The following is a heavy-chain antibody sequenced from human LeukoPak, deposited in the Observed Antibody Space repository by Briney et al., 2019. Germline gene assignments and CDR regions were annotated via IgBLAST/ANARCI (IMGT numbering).Heavy chain of an antibody. CDR2: ISGSGGST. CDR1: GFTFSTYE. D-gene: IGHD1-26*01. J-gene: IGHJ4*02. CDR3: AKAVGATN. Sequence: GGSLRLSCAASGFTFSTYEMNWVRQAPGKGLEWVSAISGSGGSTYYADSVKGRFAISRDNSKNTLYLQMNSLRAEDTAVYYCAKAVGATNWGQGTLVTVSS. V-gene: IGHV3-23*01.